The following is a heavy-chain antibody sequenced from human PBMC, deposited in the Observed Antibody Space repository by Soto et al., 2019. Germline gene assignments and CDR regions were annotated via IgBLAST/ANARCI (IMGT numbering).Heavy chain of an antibody. CDR2: IYPGDSDT. D-gene: IGHD3-3*01. CDR1: GYSFTTYW. V-gene: IGHV5-51*01. Sequence: GESLKISCKGSGYSFTTYWIDWVRQLPGKGLEWMGIIYPGDSDTRNSPSFQGQVTISADKSISTAYLQWSSLKASDTAMYYCARPHFNYDFWSGYYLFWGQGTLVTVSS. J-gene: IGHJ4*02. CDR3: ARPHFNYDFWSGYYLF.